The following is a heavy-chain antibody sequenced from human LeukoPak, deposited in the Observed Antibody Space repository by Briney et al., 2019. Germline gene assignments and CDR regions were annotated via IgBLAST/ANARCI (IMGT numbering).Heavy chain of an antibody. CDR3: AREGNYGDYPYYFDY. D-gene: IGHD4-17*01. Sequence: GGSLRLSCAASGFTFSSYGMHWVRQAPGKGLEWVAVIWYDGSNKYYADSVKGRFTISRGNSKNTLYLQMNSLRAEDTAVYYCAREGNYGDYPYYFDYWGQGTLVTVSS. CDR2: IWYDGSNK. J-gene: IGHJ4*02. CDR1: GFTFSSYG. V-gene: IGHV3-33*01.